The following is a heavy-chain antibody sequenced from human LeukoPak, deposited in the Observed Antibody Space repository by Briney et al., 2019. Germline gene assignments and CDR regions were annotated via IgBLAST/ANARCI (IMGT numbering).Heavy chain of an antibody. J-gene: IGHJ4*02. D-gene: IGHD3-22*01. CDR2: IWYDGSNR. Sequence: GESLRLSCAASGFTFSRYGMHWVRQAPGKGLEWVAVIWYDGSNRQYADSVKGRFTISRDNSKNTLYLQMDSLRAEDTAVYYCARDFGFSPSSGYSFDYWGQGTLVTVSS. CDR1: GFTFSRYG. CDR3: ARDFGFSPSSGYSFDY. V-gene: IGHV3-33*01.